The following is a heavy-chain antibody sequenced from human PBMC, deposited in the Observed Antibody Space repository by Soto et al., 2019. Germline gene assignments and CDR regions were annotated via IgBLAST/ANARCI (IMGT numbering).Heavy chain of an antibody. Sequence: SETLSLTCTVSGGSVSSGSYYWSWIRQPPGKGLEWIGYIYYSGSTNYNPSLKSRATISVDTSKNQFSLKLSSVTAADTAVYYCARDGYTGPWGQGTLVTVS. CDR2: IYYSGST. V-gene: IGHV4-61*01. CDR1: GGSVSSGSYY. J-gene: IGHJ5*02. CDR3: ARDGYTGP. D-gene: IGHD1-26*01.